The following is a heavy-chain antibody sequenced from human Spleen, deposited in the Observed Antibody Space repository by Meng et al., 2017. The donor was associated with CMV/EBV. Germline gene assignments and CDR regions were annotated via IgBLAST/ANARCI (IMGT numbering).Heavy chain of an antibody. V-gene: IGHV3-30*04. J-gene: IGHJ5*02. D-gene: IGHD2-15*01. CDR3: VKDFGMGST. Sequence: GESLKISCAASGFTFSSYAMHWVRQAPGKGLEWVAVISYDGSNKYYADSVKGRFTISRDNSKNTLYLQMNSLRAEDTAVYYCVKDFGMGSTWGQGTVVTVSS. CDR2: ISYDGSNK. CDR1: GFTFSSYA.